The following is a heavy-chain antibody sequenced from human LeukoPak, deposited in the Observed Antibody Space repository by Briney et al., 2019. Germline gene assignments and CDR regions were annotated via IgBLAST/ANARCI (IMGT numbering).Heavy chain of an antibody. V-gene: IGHV4-59*01. CDR2: IYYSGST. J-gene: IGHJ3*02. D-gene: IGHD3-22*01. CDR1: GGSISSYY. Sequence: ASETLSLTCTVSGGSISSYYWSWIRQPPGKGLEWIGYIYYSGSTNYNPSLKSRVTISVDTSKNQFSLKLSSVTAADTAVYYCARGYDSSGYYYVVAFDIWGQGTMVTVSS. CDR3: ARGYDSSGYYYVVAFDI.